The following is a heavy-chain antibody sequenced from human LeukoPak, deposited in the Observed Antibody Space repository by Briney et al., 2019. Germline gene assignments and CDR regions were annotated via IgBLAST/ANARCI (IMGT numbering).Heavy chain of an antibody. Sequence: GASVKVSRKASGYTFTGYYMHWVRQAPGQGLEWMGWINPNSGGTNYAQKFQGRVTITADESTSTAYMELSSLRSEDTAVYYCARRLTTYMDVWGKGATVTVSS. V-gene: IGHV1-2*02. J-gene: IGHJ6*03. CDR3: ARRLTTYMDV. D-gene: IGHD4-11*01. CDR2: INPNSGGT. CDR1: GYTFTGYY.